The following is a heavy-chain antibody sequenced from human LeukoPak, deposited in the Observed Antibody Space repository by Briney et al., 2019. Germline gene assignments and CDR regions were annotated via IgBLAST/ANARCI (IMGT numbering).Heavy chain of an antibody. D-gene: IGHD3-22*01. CDR3: ASQWLPYYYYYGMDV. J-gene: IGHJ6*02. CDR2: INPNNGGT. V-gene: IGHV1-2*06. Sequence: ASVKVSCKASGYPFTGYYLHWIRQAPGQGLEYMGRINPNNGGTNYAQKFQGRVTMTRDTSISTAYMELTSLRSEDTAVYYCASQWLPYYYYYGMDVWGQGTTVTVSS. CDR1: GYPFTGYY.